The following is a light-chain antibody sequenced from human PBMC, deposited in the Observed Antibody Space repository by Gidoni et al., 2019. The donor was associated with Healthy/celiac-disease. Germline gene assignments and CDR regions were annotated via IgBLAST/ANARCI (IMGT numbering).Light chain of an antibody. J-gene: IGKJ1*01. CDR2: DAS. Sequence: DIQMTQSPSTLSASVGDRVTITCRASQSISSWLAWYQQNPGKAPKLLIYDASSLESGVPSRFSGSGSGTEFTLTISSLQPDDFATYYCQQYNSYSWTFGQGTKVEIK. V-gene: IGKV1-5*01. CDR1: QSISSW. CDR3: QQYNSYSWT.